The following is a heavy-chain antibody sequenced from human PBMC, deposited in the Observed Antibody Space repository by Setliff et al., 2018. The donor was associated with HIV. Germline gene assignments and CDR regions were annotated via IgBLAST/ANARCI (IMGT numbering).Heavy chain of an antibody. CDR3: ARGLCQSSGYCWTGAFDI. Sequence: ASVKVSCKASGYMFTDYYIHWVRQAPGQGLEWMGWINPNSDVANYAQKFQGRVTMTRATSISTAYMELSRLRSDATAVYYCARGLCQSSGYCWTGAFDIWGQGTTVTVSS. V-gene: IGHV1-2*02. D-gene: IGHD6-19*01. J-gene: IGHJ3*02. CDR1: GYMFTDYY. CDR2: INPNSDVA.